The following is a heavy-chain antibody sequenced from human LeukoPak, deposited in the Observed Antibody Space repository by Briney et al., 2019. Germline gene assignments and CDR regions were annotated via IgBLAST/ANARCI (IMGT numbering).Heavy chain of an antibody. CDR3: VTVRLGAETSFDY. J-gene: IGHJ4*02. V-gene: IGHV1-69*05. D-gene: IGHD4-11*01. CDR1: GGTFSSYA. Sequence: SVKVSCKASGGTFSSYAISWVRQAPGQGLEWMGGIIPIFGTANYAQKFQGRVTITTDESTSTAYMELSSLRSEDTAVYYCVTVRLGAETSFDYWGQGTLVTVSS. CDR2: IIPIFGTA.